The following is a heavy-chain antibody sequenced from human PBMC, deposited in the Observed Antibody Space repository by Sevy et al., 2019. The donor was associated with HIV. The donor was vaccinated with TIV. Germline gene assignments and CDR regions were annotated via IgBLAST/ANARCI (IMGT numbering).Heavy chain of an antibody. Sequence: GGSLRLSCAASGFTFSNYWMNWVRQAPGKGLEWVAIIKQDGSEKYYLDSVKGRFTVSRDNAKNSLYLQMDSLRADDTAVYYCAAGTGWLIDYWGQGTLVTVSS. D-gene: IGHD3-22*01. J-gene: IGHJ4*02. CDR3: AAGTGWLIDY. CDR1: GFTFSNYW. CDR2: IKQDGSEK. V-gene: IGHV3-7*01.